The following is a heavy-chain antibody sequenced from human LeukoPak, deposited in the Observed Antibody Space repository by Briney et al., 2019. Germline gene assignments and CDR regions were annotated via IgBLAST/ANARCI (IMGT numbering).Heavy chain of an antibody. D-gene: IGHD2-2*01. J-gene: IGHJ3*02. CDR1: GFAFSSYA. Sequence: GGSLRLSCAASGFAFSSYAMSWVRQAPGKGLGWVSAISGSGGSTYYADSVKGRFTISRDNSKNTLYLQMNSLRAEDTAVYYCASIVVVPAGGDAFDIWGQGTMVTVSS. CDR3: ASIVVVPAGGDAFDI. V-gene: IGHV3-23*01. CDR2: ISGSGGST.